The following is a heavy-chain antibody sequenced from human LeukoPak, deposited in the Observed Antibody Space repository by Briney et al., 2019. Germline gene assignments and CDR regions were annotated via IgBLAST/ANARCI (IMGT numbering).Heavy chain of an antibody. CDR2: IYYSGST. J-gene: IGHJ4*02. CDR1: GGSISSSGYY. V-gene: IGHV4-39*01. Sequence: SETLSLTCTVSGGSISSSGYYWGWIRQPPGKGLEWIGSIYYSGSTYYNPSLKSRVTISVDTSKNQFSLRLNSVNAADTAVFYCARQGYSEFSSRPFDYWGQGTLVTVSS. D-gene: IGHD1-26*01. CDR3: ARQGYSEFSSRPFDY.